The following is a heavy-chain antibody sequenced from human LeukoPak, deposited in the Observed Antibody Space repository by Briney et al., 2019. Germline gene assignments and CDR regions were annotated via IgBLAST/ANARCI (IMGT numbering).Heavy chain of an antibody. Sequence: SETLSLTCTVSGGSISSSSYYWGWLRQPPGKGLEWIGSVYNSGSTYYNPSLKSRVTISVDTSKDQFSLKLSSVTAADTAVYYCARDRTASDYWGQGTLVTVSS. CDR1: GGSISSSSYY. D-gene: IGHD4-17*01. CDR2: VYNSGST. CDR3: ARDRTASDY. V-gene: IGHV4-39*07. J-gene: IGHJ4*02.